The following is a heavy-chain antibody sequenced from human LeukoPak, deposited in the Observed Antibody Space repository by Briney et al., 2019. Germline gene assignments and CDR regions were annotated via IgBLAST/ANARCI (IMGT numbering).Heavy chain of an antibody. CDR1: GYRFTGYY. CDR3: ARDAADTVRGGDY. J-gene: IGHJ4*02. D-gene: IGHD5-18*01. V-gene: IGHV1-2*02. CDR2: INPNSGGT. Sequence: ASVKVSCKASGYRFTGYYIHWVRQAPGQGLEWMAWINPNSGGTNYAQKLQGRVTMTTDTSTSTAYMELRSLRSDDTAVYYCARDAADTVRGGDYWGQGSLVTVSS.